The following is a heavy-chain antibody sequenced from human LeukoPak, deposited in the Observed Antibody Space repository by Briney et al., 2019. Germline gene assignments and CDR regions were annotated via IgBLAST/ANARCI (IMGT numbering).Heavy chain of an antibody. Sequence: GGSLRLSCAASGFTFSSYAMHWVRQAPGKGLEGVAVISYDGSNKYYADSVKGRFTISRDNSKNTLYLQMNSLRAEDTAVYYCAKGTAGDYDFWSGYYHMDVWGKGTTVTVSS. V-gene: IGHV3-30*04. CDR2: ISYDGSNK. CDR1: GFTFSSYA. J-gene: IGHJ6*03. D-gene: IGHD3-3*01. CDR3: AKGTAGDYDFWSGYYHMDV.